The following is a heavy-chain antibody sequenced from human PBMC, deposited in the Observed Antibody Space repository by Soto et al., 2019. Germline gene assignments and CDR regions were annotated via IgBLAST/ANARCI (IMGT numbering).Heavy chain of an antibody. D-gene: IGHD3-22*01. CDR2: IYPGDSDT. CDR3: ARLPAEYYYDSSGYYLDY. CDR1: GYSFTSYW. Sequence: LGESLKISCKGSGYSFTSYWIGWVRQMPGKGLEWMGIIYPGDSDTRYSPSFQGQVTISADKSISTAYLQWSSLKASDTAMYYCARLPAEYYYDSSGYYLDYWGQGTLVTVSS. V-gene: IGHV5-51*01. J-gene: IGHJ4*02.